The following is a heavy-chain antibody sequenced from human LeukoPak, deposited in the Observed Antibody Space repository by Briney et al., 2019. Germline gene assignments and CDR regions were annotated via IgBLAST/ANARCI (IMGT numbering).Heavy chain of an antibody. CDR2: ISYDGSNE. D-gene: IGHD2-15*01. CDR1: GFTFSTYG. V-gene: IGHV3-30*18. J-gene: IGHJ4*02. Sequence: PGGSLRLSCAASGFTFSTYGMHWVRQAPGKGLEWVAVISYDGSNEYYADSVKGRFTISRDNSKNTLYLQMNSLRAEDTAVYYCAKVLYGRPGDYWGQGTLVTVSS. CDR3: AKVLYGRPGDY.